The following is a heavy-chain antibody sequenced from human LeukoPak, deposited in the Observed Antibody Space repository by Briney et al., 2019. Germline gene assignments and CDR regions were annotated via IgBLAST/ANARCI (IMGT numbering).Heavy chain of an antibody. CDR3: ARHLGGGIYFDY. Sequence: SETLSLTCTVSGASITGHSWSWIRQPPGKGLEWIGFIYYSGTTNYNPSLKSRATISVDTSKNQFSLNLSAVTAADTAVYYCARHLGGGIYFDYWGQGTLVTVSS. V-gene: IGHV4-59*08. CDR2: IYYSGTT. J-gene: IGHJ4*02. D-gene: IGHD3-16*01. CDR1: GASITGHS.